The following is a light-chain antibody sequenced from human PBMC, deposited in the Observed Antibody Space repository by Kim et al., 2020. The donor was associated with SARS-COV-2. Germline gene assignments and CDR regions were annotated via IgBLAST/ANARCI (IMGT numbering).Light chain of an antibody. Sequence: SSELTQDPAVSVALGQTVRITCQGDSLRSYYATWYQQKPGQAPILVIYGKNNRPSGIPDRFSGSSSGNTASLTITGTQAGDEADYYCNSRDRSANLVVFGGGTQLSVL. CDR1: SLRSYY. J-gene: IGLJ2*01. V-gene: IGLV3-19*01. CDR3: NSRDRSANLVV. CDR2: GKN.